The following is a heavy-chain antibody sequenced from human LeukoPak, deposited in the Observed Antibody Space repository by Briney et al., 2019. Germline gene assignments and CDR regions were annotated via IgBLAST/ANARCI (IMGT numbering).Heavy chain of an antibody. CDR1: GFNLRAHD. D-gene: IGHD2-8*02. CDR3: ARDRENPEGFCSGGTCSPPDY. J-gene: IGHJ4*02. Sequence: GGSLRLSCVASGFNLRAHDMNWVRQAPGKGLEWLSSITSNSDLLFYAISLKDRFTISRNNDKSTLYLQMKRLTVEDTAVYHCARDRENPEGFCSGGTCSPPDYWGPGTLVVVSS. CDR2: ITSNSDLL. V-gene: IGHV3-21*01.